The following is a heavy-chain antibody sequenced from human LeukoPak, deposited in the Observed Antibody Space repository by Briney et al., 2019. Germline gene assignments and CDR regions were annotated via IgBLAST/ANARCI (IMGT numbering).Heavy chain of an antibody. CDR1: GGSISSYY. D-gene: IGHD4-17*01. Sequence: SETLPLTCTVSGGSISSYYWSWIRQPPGKGLEWIGYIYYSGSTNYNPSLKSRVTISVDTSKNQFSLKLSSVTAADTAVYYCAAWYGDYEVYWGQGTLVTVSS. CDR3: AAWYGDYEVY. CDR2: IYYSGST. V-gene: IGHV4-59*12. J-gene: IGHJ4*02.